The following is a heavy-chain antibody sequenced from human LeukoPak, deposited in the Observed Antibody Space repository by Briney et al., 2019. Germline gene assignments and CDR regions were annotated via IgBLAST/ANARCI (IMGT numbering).Heavy chain of an antibody. Sequence: GGSLRLSCTASGFTFSNVWMSWVRQAPGKGLEWVGRVESKADGGTTDYAEPVKGRFTILRDDSKNTLYLQMNSLKTEDTAVYYCTTRLTYFDFWGQGTMVTVSS. V-gene: IGHV3-15*04. J-gene: IGHJ3*01. CDR1: GFTFSNVW. CDR3: TTRLTYFDF. CDR2: VESKADGGTT. D-gene: IGHD5-12*01.